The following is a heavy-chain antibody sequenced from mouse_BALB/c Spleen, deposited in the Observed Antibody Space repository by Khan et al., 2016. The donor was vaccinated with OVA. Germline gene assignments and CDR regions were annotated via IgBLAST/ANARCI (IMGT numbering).Heavy chain of an antibody. J-gene: IGHJ4*01. V-gene: IGHV2-6-1*01. D-gene: IGHD2-10*01. Sequence: QVQLKESGPALVAPSQSLSITCAISGFSLTNYGVLWVRQPPGKSLEWLVVICSDGSTTYNSALKSRLSISQDNSKNQAFLHMNSLQTADTAIYFGARQPYYDYYLFDYWGQGTLVTVSA. CDR3: ARQPYYDYYLFDY. CDR1: GFSLTNYG. CDR2: ICSDGST.